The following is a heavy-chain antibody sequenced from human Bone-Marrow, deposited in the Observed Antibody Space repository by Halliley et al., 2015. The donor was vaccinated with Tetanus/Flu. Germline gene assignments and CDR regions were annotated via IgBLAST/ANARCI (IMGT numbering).Heavy chain of an antibody. Sequence: WRGRTNYRSKWYDDYAVSVKSRATINPDTTKTHFSLQLNSVTPEDTAVYYCARGQSSGYYNYWGQGTLVTVSS. CDR3: ARGQSSGYYNY. D-gene: IGHD6-19*01. J-gene: IGHJ4*02. CDR2: TNYRSKWYD. V-gene: IGHV6-1*01.